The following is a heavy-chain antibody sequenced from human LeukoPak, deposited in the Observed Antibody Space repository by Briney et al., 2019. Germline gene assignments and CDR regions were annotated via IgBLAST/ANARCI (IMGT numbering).Heavy chain of an antibody. V-gene: IGHV1-46*01. D-gene: IGHD5-12*01. CDR2: INPSGDST. Sequence: ASVKDSCMASGYTFTRYYMHWVRQGPGQGLEWMGIINPSGDSTSYAQKFQGRVTMTRDTYTSTVYIELSSLRSEDTAVYYCARDLVRDIVVQFDYWGQGTLVSVPS. J-gene: IGHJ4*02. CDR3: ARDLVRDIVVQFDY. CDR1: GYTFTRYY.